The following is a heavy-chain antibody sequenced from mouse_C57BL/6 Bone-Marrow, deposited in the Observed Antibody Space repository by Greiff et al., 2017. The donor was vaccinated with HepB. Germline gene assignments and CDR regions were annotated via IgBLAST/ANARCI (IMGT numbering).Heavy chain of an antibody. CDR3: ARGRLRGVYFDY. Sequence: EVQVVESGGDLVKPGGSLKLSCAASGFTFSSYGMSWVRQTPDKRLEWVATISSGGSYTYYPDSVKGRFTISRDNAKNTLYLQMSSLKSEDTAMYYCARGRLRGVYFDYWGQGTTLTVSS. D-gene: IGHD2-4*01. J-gene: IGHJ2*01. V-gene: IGHV5-6*01. CDR2: ISSGGSYT. CDR1: GFTFSSYG.